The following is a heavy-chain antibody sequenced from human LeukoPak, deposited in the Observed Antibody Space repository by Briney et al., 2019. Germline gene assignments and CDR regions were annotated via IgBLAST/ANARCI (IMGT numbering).Heavy chain of an antibody. CDR2: ISHDGNNK. CDR3: ARGQHSDFWSSYYRKRNYFEY. J-gene: IGHJ4*02. V-gene: IGHV3-30*04. Sequence: GGSLRLSCAASGFIFNSYTMHWVRQAPGKGLEWVAVISHDGNNKNYADSVKGRFTISRDKSKTTLYLQMNSLRIEDTAVYYCARGQHSDFWSSYYRKRNYFEYWGQGTLVTVSS. D-gene: IGHD3-3*01. CDR1: GFIFNSYT.